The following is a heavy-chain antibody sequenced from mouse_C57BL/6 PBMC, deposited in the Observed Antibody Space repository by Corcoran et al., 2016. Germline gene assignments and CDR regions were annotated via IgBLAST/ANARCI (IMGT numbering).Heavy chain of an antibody. CDR3: AIGGSSHWYFDV. V-gene: IGHV1-26*01. J-gene: IGHJ1*03. CDR2: INPNNGGT. Sequence: EVQLQQSGPELVKPAASVKISCKASGYTFTDYYMNWVKQSHGKRLEWSGDINPNNGGTNYNQKFKGKATLTVDTSSSTAYMERRSLTSEDSAVYYCAIGGSSHWYFDVWGTGSTVTVSS. CDR1: GYTFTDYY. D-gene: IGHD1-1*01.